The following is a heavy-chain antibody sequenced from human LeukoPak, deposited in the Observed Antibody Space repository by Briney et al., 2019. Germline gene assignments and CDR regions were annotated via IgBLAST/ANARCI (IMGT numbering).Heavy chain of an antibody. Sequence: GGSLRLPCAASGFTFSSYVMHWVRQAPGKGLEWVAIISYDGSNEYYADSVKGRFTISRDNSKNTLYLQMNSLRAADTAVYYCATDKGTSYLSSFDYWGQGTLVTVSS. CDR3: ATDKGTSYLSSFDY. V-gene: IGHV3-30*04. D-gene: IGHD6-6*01. J-gene: IGHJ4*02. CDR2: ISYDGSNE. CDR1: GFTFSSYV.